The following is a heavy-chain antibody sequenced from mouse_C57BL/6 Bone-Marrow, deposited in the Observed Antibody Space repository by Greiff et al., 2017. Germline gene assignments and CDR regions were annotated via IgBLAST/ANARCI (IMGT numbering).Heavy chain of an antibody. CDR2: INPSSGYT. D-gene: IGHD1-1*01. Sequence: LVESGAELAKPGASVKLSCKASGYTFTSYWMHWVKQRPGQGLEWIGYINPSSGYTKYNQKFKDKATLTADKSSSTAYMQLSSLTYEDSAVYYCARSSYYYGSSYDFWYFDVWGIGTTVTVSS. J-gene: IGHJ1*03. V-gene: IGHV1-7*01. CDR1: GYTFTSYW. CDR3: ARSSYYYGSSYDFWYFDV.